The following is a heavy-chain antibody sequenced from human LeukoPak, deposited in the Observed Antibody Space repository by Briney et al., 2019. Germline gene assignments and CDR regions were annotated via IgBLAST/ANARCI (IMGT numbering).Heavy chain of an antibody. Sequence: SVKVSCKASGGTFSSYTISCVRQAPGQGLEWMGRIIPILGIANYAQKFQGRVTITADKSTSTAYMELSSLRSEDTAVYYCARGTSSTPHYDILTGPRGWFDPWGQGTLVTVSS. J-gene: IGHJ5*02. V-gene: IGHV1-69*02. CDR3: ARGTSSTPHYDILTGPRGWFDP. CDR1: GGTFSSYT. D-gene: IGHD3-9*01. CDR2: IIPILGIA.